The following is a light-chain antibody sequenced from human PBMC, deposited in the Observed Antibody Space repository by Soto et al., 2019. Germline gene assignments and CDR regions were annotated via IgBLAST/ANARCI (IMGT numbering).Light chain of an antibody. CDR1: QSISSW. CDR3: QQYGSSPST. V-gene: IGKV1-5*01. J-gene: IGKJ1*01. CDR2: DAS. Sequence: DIPMTQSPSTLSASVGDRVTITCRASQSISSWLAWYQQKPGKAPKLLIYDASSLESGVPSRFSGSGSGTEFTLTISSLQPDDFAVYYCQQYGSSPSTFGQGTKVEIK.